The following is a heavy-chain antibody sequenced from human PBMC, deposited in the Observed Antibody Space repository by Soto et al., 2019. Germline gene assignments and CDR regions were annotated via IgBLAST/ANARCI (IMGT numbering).Heavy chain of an antibody. V-gene: IGHV3-23*01. J-gene: IGHJ4*02. D-gene: IGHD3-10*01. Sequence: EVQLLESGGGLVQPGGSLRLSCAASGFTFSSYSMSWVRQAPGKGLEWVSGFRSGGDDDTTYYADSVRGRFTISRDNSKNTLFLQMNSLRAEDTAIYYCAKQVNSGSGSQFFDYWGQGTLVTVSS. CDR2: FRSGGDDDTT. CDR3: AKQVNSGSGSQFFDY. CDR1: GFTFSSYS.